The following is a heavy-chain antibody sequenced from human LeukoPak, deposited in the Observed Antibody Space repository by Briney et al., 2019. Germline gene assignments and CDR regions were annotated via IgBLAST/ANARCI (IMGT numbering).Heavy chain of an antibody. CDR3: ATEASVSMVRGVVRQY. Sequence: PGGSLRLSCAASGFTFSSYGMRWVRQAPGKGLEWVAVISYDGSNKYYADSVKGRFTISRDNSKNTLYLQMNSLRAEDTAVYYCATEASVSMVRGVVRQYWGQGTPVTVSS. CDR2: ISYDGSNK. J-gene: IGHJ4*02. D-gene: IGHD3-10*01. CDR1: GFTFSSYG. V-gene: IGHV3-30*03.